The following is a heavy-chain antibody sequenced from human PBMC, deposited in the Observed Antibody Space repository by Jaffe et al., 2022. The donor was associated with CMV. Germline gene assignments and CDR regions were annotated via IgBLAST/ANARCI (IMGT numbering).Heavy chain of an antibody. V-gene: IGHV3-21*01. D-gene: IGHD2-15*01. J-gene: IGHJ4*02. Sequence: EVQLVESGGGLVKPGGSLRLSCAASGFTFSSYSMNWVRQAPGKGLEWVSSISSSSSYIYYADSVKGRFTISRDNAKNSLYLQMNSLRAEDTAVYYCASYCSGGSCYSVPLDYWGQGTLVTVSS. CDR1: GFTFSSYS. CDR3: ASYCSGGSCYSVPLDY. CDR2: ISSSSSYI.